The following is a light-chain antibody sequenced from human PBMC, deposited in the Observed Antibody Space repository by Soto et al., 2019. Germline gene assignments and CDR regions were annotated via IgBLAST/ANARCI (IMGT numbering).Light chain of an antibody. J-gene: IGLJ2*01. Sequence: SYELTQPSSVSVSPGQTARITCSGDVLAKKYARWFQQMPGQAPVVVIYKDSERPSGIPERFSGYSSGTTVTLTISGAQVEDEADYYCYSAADNNVVFGGGTQLTVL. CDR2: KDS. CDR1: VLAKKY. CDR3: YSAADNNVV. V-gene: IGLV3-27*01.